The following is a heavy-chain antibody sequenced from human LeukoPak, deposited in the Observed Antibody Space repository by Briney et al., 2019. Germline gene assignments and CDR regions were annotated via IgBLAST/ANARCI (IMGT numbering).Heavy chain of an antibody. CDR3: ARRGPDYDFWSGYTDNNYYYYYYMDV. D-gene: IGHD3-3*01. CDR1: GGSISSYY. Sequence: SETLSLTCTVSGGSISSYYWSWIRQPPGKGLEWIGYIYYSGSTNYNPSLKSRVTISVDTSKNQFSLKLSSVTAADTAVYYCARRGPDYDFWSGYTDNNYYYYYYMDVWGKGTTVTVSS. V-gene: IGHV4-59*01. J-gene: IGHJ6*03. CDR2: IYYSGST.